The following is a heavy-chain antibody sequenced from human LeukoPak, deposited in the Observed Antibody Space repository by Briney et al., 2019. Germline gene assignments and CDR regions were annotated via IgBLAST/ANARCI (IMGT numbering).Heavy chain of an antibody. V-gene: IGHV3-23*01. CDR2: ISGSGGST. Sequence: GGSLRLSCAASGFTFSSYAMSWVRQAPEKGLEWVSAISGSGGSTYYADSVKGRFTISRDNSKNTLYLQMNSLRAEDTAVYYCAKSGRGGVVNGLDYWGQGTLVTVSS. CDR1: GFTFSSYA. J-gene: IGHJ4*02. CDR3: AKSGRGGVVNGLDY. D-gene: IGHD3-3*01.